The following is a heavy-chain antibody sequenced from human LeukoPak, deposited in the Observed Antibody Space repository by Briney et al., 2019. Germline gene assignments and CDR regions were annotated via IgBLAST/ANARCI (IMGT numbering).Heavy chain of an antibody. CDR2: ISGDAGSL. J-gene: IGHJ4*02. CDR1: GFTFSDYE. Sequence: GGSLRLSCAASGFTFSDYEMNWVRQAPGKGLEWISYISGDAGSLYYADSVRGRFTISRDSAKNSLFLQMYSLRDEDTAVYYCARGKSGVGGYDILIDCWGQGTQVTVSS. CDR3: ARGKSGVGGYDILIDC. V-gene: IGHV3-48*03. D-gene: IGHD3-9*01.